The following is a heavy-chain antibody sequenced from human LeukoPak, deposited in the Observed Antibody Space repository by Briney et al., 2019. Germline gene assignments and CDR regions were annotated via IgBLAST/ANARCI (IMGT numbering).Heavy chain of an antibody. Sequence: PGGSLRLSCAASGFSFSSYDMNWVRQAPGKGLEWVSHISSDGRVGRYVDSVRGRFTMSRDNAQHLLFLQMNGLRVEDTAVYYCARDTLNGPFVISLDYWGQGALVTVSS. D-gene: IGHD3-9*01. V-gene: IGHV3-48*03. CDR3: ARDTLNGPFVISLDY. J-gene: IGHJ4*02. CDR1: GFSFSSYD. CDR2: ISSDGRVG.